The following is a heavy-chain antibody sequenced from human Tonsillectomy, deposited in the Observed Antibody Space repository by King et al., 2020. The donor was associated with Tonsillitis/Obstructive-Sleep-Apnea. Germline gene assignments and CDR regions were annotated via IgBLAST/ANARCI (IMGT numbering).Heavy chain of an antibody. J-gene: IGHJ4*02. V-gene: IGHV3-74*01. Sequence: VQLVESGGGLVQPGGSLRLSCAASGFTLSSYWMHWVRQAPGKGPLWVSRINIDGGPTRYADSVEGRFTISRDNAKNTVYLEMNSLRVDDTAVYYCVSDVLERRNYWGQGTLVTVSS. CDR1: GFTLSSYW. CDR2: INIDGGPT. D-gene: IGHD1-1*01. CDR3: VSDVLERRNY.